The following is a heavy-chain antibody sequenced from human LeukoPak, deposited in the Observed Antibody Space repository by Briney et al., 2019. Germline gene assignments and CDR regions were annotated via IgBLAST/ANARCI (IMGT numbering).Heavy chain of an antibody. J-gene: IGHJ4*02. CDR1: GFTFSSCA. D-gene: IGHD2-2*01. CDR2: ISYDGSIK. CDR3: AREGDYCSSTSCYFRY. Sequence: GRSLRLSCAASGFTFSSCAMHWVRQAPGKGLEWVAVISYDGSIKYYADSVKGRFTISRDNSKNTLYLQMNSLRAEDTAVYYCAREGDYCSSTSCYFRYWGQGTLVTVSS. V-gene: IGHV3-30-3*01.